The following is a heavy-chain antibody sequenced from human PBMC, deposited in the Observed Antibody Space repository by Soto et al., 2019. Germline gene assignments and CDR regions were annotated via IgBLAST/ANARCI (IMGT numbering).Heavy chain of an antibody. J-gene: IGHJ6*02. CDR1: GYSFTNYW. D-gene: IGHD2-2*01. CDR2: IYPVDSST. Sequence: GESLKISCKASGYSFTNYWIGWVRQMSGKGLEWMGVIYPVDSSTNFSPSFQGQVTISVDNSISTAYLHWSSLKASDTAMYYCARHRESLGYCSSTSCRLGYGMDVWGQGTTVTVSS. V-gene: IGHV5-51*01. CDR3: ARHRESLGYCSSTSCRLGYGMDV.